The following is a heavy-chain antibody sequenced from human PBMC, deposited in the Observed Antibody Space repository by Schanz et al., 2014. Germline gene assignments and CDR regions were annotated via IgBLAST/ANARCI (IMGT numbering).Heavy chain of an antibody. D-gene: IGHD4-17*01. Sequence: QVQLQESGPGLVKPSDTLSLTCAVSGYSISRSNWWGWIRQPPGKGLEFIGYIYYSGNTYYNPSLKSRVTMSLDTSKNQFSLKMTSVTTADTAVYYCARSPGDFPGWFDSWGQGTLVTVSS. J-gene: IGHJ5*01. CDR1: GYSISRSNW. CDR3: ARSPGDFPGWFDS. V-gene: IGHV4-28*01. CDR2: IYYSGNT.